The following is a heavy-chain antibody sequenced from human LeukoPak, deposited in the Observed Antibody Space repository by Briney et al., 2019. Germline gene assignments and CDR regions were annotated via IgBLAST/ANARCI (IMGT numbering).Heavy chain of an antibody. Sequence: GVSVKVSFKASGYTFTKYYMHWVRQAPGQGLEWMGLINPSGGSTDYAQKFQGRVTITRDTATSTVYMELSSLRSEDTAMYYCARDKQGGLPLVRGVYFHYWGQGTLVTVSS. CDR3: ARDKQGGLPLVRGVYFHY. J-gene: IGHJ4*02. CDR2: INPSGGST. D-gene: IGHD3-10*01. V-gene: IGHV1-46*01. CDR1: GYTFTKYY.